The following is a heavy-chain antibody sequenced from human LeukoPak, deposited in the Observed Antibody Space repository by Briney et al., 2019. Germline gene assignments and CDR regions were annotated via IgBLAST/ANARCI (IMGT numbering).Heavy chain of an antibody. D-gene: IGHD2-2*02. CDR3: ARGILGYCSSTSCYTYYYYYMDV. CDR2: INHSGST. J-gene: IGHJ6*03. Sequence: SETLSLTCAVYGGSFSGYYWSWIRQPPGKGLEWSGEINHSGSTNYNPSLKSRVTISVDTSKSQFSLKLSSVTAADTAVYYCARGILGYCSSTSCYTYYYYYMDVWGKGTTVTVSS. CDR1: GGSFSGYY. V-gene: IGHV4-34*01.